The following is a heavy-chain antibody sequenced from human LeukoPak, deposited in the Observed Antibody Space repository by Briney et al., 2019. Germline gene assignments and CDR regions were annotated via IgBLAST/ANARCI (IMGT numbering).Heavy chain of an antibody. CDR3: ARVLSGSYFYFDY. CDR1: VVTVSSNY. J-gene: IGHJ4*02. CDR2: IYSGGST. Sequence: TGGSLRLSCAASVVTVSSNYMSWVRQAPGKGLEWVSVIYSGGSTYYADSVKGRFTISRDNSKNTLYLQMNSLRAEDTAVYYCARVLSGSYFYFDYWGQGTLVTVSS. V-gene: IGHV3-53*01. D-gene: IGHD1-26*01.